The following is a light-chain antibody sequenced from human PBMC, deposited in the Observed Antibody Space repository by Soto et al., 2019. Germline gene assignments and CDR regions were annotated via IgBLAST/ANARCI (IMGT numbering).Light chain of an antibody. CDR1: QGISTY. CDR3: QQSYSTSIT. J-gene: IGKJ5*01. CDR2: AAS. V-gene: IGKV1-39*01. Sequence: DIQMTQSPSSLSASVGDRVTITCRASQGISTYLNWYHQKPGKAPKXXIYAASSLQSGVPSRFSGSGSETDFTLTISSLQPEDFETYYCQQSYSTSITFGQGTRLEI.